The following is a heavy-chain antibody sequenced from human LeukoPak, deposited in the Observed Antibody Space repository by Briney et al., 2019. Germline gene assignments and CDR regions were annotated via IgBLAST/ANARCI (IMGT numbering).Heavy chain of an antibody. CDR2: ISYDGSNK. D-gene: IGHD3-22*01. Sequence: GRSLRLSCAASGFTFSSYVMHWVRQAPGKGLEWVAVISYDGSNKYYADSVKGRFTISRDNSKNTLYLQMNSLRAEDTAVYYCAKDLQYYYDSSGYYALDYWGQGTLVTVSS. CDR3: AKDLQYYYDSSGYYALDY. J-gene: IGHJ4*02. V-gene: IGHV3-30*18. CDR1: GFTFSSYV.